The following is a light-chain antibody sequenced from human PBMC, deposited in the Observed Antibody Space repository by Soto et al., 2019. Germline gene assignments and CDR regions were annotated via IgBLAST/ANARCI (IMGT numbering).Light chain of an antibody. CDR2: GAS. J-gene: IGKJ4*01. V-gene: IGKV3-20*01. CDR3: QQYGTSPPLT. CDR1: QSVSSSY. Sequence: EIVLTQSPGTLSLSPGEGATLSCRASQSVSSSYLAWYQQKPGQAPRLLIYGASSRATGIPDRFSGSGSATDFTLIISRLEPEDFAVYYCQQYGTSPPLTFGGGTKVDIK.